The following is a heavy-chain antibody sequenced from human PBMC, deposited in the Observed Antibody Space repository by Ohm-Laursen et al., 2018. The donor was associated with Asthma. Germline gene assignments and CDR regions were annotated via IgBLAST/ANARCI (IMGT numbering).Heavy chain of an antibody. D-gene: IGHD3-16*01. CDR3: ARAESALGHASYGIDV. Sequence: TLSLTCTVSGGSISSGGYYWSWIRQYPGKGLEWIGYIYHSGSAYYNPSLESRLTMSVDTSQNHFSLKLRSVTAADTAVYYCARAESALGHASYGIDVWGQGTTVTVSS. V-gene: IGHV4-31*03. CDR1: GGSISSGGYY. J-gene: IGHJ6*02. CDR2: IYHSGSA.